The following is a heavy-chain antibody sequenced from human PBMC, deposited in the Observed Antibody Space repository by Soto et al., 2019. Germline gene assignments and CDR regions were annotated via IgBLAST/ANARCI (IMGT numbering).Heavy chain of an antibody. V-gene: IGHV3-74*01. CDR1: GFSFSDYW. D-gene: IGHD3-10*01. CDR3: AQREGNTYGLFY. J-gene: IGHJ4*02. CDR2: IKTDGTST. Sequence: EVQLVESGGGLVQPGGSLRLSCAASGFSFSDYWIHWVRQAPEKGLEWVSRIKTDGTSTDYADSVKGRFTISRDNAKNTLYLQMNSLSAEDTAVYYCAQREGNTYGLFYWGQGTLVTVSS.